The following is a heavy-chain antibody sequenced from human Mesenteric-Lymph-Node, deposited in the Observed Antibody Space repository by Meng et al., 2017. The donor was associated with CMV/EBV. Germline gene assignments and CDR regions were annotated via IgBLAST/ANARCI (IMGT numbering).Heavy chain of an antibody. CDR2: ISAYNGNT. V-gene: IGHV1-18*01. Sequence: ASVKVSCKASGYTFSNYDITWLRQAPGQGLEWMGWISAYNGNTNYSQRFQGRVTLTTDTSTSTVYMEVRRLRYDDTAVYYCARSRPRIPAAILSNLVFDYWGQGTLVTVSS. CDR3: ARSRPRIPAAILSNLVFDY. CDR1: GYTFSNYD. D-gene: IGHD2-2*02. J-gene: IGHJ4*02.